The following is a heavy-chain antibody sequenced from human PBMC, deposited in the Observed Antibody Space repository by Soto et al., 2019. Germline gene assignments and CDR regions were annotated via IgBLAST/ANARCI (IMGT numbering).Heavy chain of an antibody. D-gene: IGHD2-21*02. J-gene: IGHJ4*02. Sequence: EVQLVESGGGLVKPGGSLRLSCAASGFTFSSYSMNWVRQAPGKGLEWVSSISSSSSYIYYADSVKGRFTISRDNAKNSLYLQMNGLRAEDTAVYYCARDQGAGGGNSLDYWGQGTLVTVSS. V-gene: IGHV3-21*01. CDR2: ISSSSSYI. CDR1: GFTFSSYS. CDR3: ARDQGAGGGNSLDY.